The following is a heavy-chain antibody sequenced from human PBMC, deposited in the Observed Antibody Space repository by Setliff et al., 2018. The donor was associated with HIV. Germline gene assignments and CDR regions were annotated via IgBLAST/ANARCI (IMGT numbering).Heavy chain of an antibody. CDR1: GGSINSTSYY. D-gene: IGHD6-13*01. CDR3: TRRAGYTSSWYREDYYYMDV. Sequence: SETLSLTCTVSGGSINSTSYYWGWIRQPPGNGLEWIGGIYHTGSTYYKPSLKSRVTTSVDTSKKQFSLYLQMHSLRAGDTAVYYCTRRAGYTSSWYREDYYYMDVWGKGTTVTAP. J-gene: IGHJ6*03. V-gene: IGHV4-39*07. CDR2: IYHTGST.